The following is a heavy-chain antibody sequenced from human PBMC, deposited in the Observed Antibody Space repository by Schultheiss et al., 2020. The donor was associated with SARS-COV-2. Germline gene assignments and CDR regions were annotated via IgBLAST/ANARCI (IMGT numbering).Heavy chain of an antibody. Sequence: ASVKVSCKASGGTFSSYAISWVRQAPGQGLEWMGWINAGNGNTKYSQKFQGRVTITRDTSASTAYMELSSLRSDDTAVYYCARDGTGEAFDIWGQGTMVTVSS. CDR2: INAGNGNT. CDR1: GGTFSSYA. J-gene: IGHJ3*02. CDR3: ARDGTGEAFDI. D-gene: IGHD7-27*01. V-gene: IGHV1-3*01.